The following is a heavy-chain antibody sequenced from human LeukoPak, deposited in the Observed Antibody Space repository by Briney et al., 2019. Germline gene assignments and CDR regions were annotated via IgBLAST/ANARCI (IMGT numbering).Heavy chain of an antibody. D-gene: IGHD1-26*01. CDR2: LYHSGST. CDR3: ARLLSGSYSQFDY. V-gene: IGHV4-38-2*01. Sequence: SETLSLTCAVSGYSIRSGHYWGWIRQPPGKGLEWIGSLYHSGSTDYNTSLRSRVTISVDTSKNQFSLKLTSVTAADTALYYCARLLSGSYSQFDYWGQGTLVTVSS. J-gene: IGHJ4*02. CDR1: GYSIRSGHY.